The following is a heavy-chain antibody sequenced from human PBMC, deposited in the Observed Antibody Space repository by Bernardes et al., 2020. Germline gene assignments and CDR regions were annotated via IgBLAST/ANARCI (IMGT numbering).Heavy chain of an antibody. CDR3: AREVLDMVYYYYYMDV. D-gene: IGHD2-2*03. CDR2: IYSGGST. CDR1: GFTVSSNY. J-gene: IGHJ6*03. V-gene: IGHV3-53*01. Sequence: GGSLRLSCAASGFTVSSNYMSWVRQAPGKGLEWVSVIYSGGSTYYADSVKGRFTISRDNSKNTLYLQMNSLRAEDTAVYYCAREVLDMVYYYYYMDVWGKGTTVTVSS.